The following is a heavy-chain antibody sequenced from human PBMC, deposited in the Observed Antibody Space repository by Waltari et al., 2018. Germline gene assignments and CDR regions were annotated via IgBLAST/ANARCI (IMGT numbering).Heavy chain of an antibody. CDR2: GHNKGGT. V-gene: IGHV4-59*12. D-gene: IGHD1-1*01. CDR3: AQWNAPNRCFDS. J-gene: IGHJ4*02. Sequence: QVQLQESGPGLVEPSETVSLTCGVSGGSISSYFWNWNRQPPGKGLEWLGYGHNKGGTKYNPSLKSRATISVDRSTNQVSLRLTSTTPADTAVYYCAQWNAPNRCFDSWGQGTLVTVSS. CDR1: GGSISSYF.